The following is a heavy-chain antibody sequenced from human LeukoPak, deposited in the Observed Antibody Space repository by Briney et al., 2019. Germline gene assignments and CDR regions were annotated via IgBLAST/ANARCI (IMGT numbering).Heavy chain of an antibody. Sequence: GGSLRLSCAASGLTVSSNFMSWVRQAPGKGLESVSLLYSADSGGRDYHADSVRGRFTVSRDISKNTMYLQMNSLRAEDTAVYYCARDSLWSGYRSFDPWGQGTLVTVSS. CDR3: ARDSLWSGYRSFDP. CDR2: LYSADSGGRD. V-gene: IGHV3-66*01. CDR1: GLTVSSNF. J-gene: IGHJ5*02. D-gene: IGHD3-3*01.